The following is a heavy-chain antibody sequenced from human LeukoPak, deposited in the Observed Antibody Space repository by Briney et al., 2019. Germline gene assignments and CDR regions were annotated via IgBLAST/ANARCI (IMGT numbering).Heavy chain of an antibody. CDR3: ARSYYDSSDYYFTS. Sequence: SETLSLTCTVSGGSISSYCWSWIRQPPGKGLEWIGYIYYSGSTNYNPSLKSRVTISVDTSKNQFSLKLSSVTAADTAVYYCARSYYDSSDYYFTSWGQGILVTVSS. V-gene: IGHV4-59*08. CDR2: IYYSGST. D-gene: IGHD3-22*01. CDR1: GGSISSYC. J-gene: IGHJ4*02.